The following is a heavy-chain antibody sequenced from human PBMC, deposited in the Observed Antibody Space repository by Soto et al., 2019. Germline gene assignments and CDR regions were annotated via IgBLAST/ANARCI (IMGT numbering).Heavy chain of an antibody. V-gene: IGHV1-69*04. J-gene: IGHJ4*01. CDR3: ARDAPGASGNFGRVFD. Sequence: QVQLGQSGAEVKKPAASVKVSFKASGCTFSSYAISWVRQAPGQGLAWMGRIIPIVGLAKYNQRFQVRVTITADKYTSTAYMELSSLRSEDTALYYCARDAPGASGNFGRVFD. D-gene: IGHD1-26*01. CDR1: GCTFSSYA. CDR2: IIPIVGLA.